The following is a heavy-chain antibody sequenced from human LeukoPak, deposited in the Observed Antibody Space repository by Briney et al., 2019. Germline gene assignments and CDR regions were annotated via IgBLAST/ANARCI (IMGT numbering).Heavy chain of an antibody. CDR1: GGSFSGYY. Sequence: SETLSLTCAVYGGSFSGYYWSWIRQPPGKGQEWIGEINHSGSTNYNPSLKSRVTISVDTSKNQFSLKLSSVTAADTAVYYCARGPDIVVVPAAIGPSYFDYWGQGTLVTVSS. CDR2: INHSGST. D-gene: IGHD2-2*01. J-gene: IGHJ4*02. V-gene: IGHV4-34*01. CDR3: ARGPDIVVVPAAIGPSYFDY.